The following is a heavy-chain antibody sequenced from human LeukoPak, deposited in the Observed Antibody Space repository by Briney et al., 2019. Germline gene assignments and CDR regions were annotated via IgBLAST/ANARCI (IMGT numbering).Heavy chain of an antibody. CDR2: IYTSGST. D-gene: IGHD6-13*01. CDR3: ARATAANWFDP. V-gene: IGHV4-61*02. Sequence: SETLSLTCTVSGGSISSESYYWSWIRQPAGKGLEWIGRIYTSGSTNYNPSLKSRVTISVDTSKNQFSLKLSSVTAADTAVYYCARATAANWFDPWGQGTLVTVSS. CDR1: GGSISSESYY. J-gene: IGHJ5*02.